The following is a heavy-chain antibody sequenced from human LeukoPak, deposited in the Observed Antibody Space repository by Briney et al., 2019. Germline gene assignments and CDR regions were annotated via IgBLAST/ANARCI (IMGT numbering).Heavy chain of an antibody. CDR1: GFTFATYA. V-gene: IGHV3-23*01. CDR3: AKETARPAGVFEY. CDR2: ISGSGGKT. Sequence: GGSLRLSCAASGFTFATYAMSWVRQAPGKGLEWVSAISGSGGKTYYADSVRGRFTISRDNSKNMLYLQMNSLRAEDTAVYYCAKETARPAGVFEYWGQGTRVTVSS. D-gene: IGHD1-14*01. J-gene: IGHJ4*02.